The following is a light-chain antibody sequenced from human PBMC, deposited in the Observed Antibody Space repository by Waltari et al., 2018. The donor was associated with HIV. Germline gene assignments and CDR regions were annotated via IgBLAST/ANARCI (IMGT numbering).Light chain of an antibody. V-gene: IGLV1-47*01. J-gene: IGLJ3*02. CDR3: AAWDGSLSGFWV. Sequence: QSVLTQPPSASGTPGQRVTISCSGSSSNLGSNYVSWYQQLPGTAPELIIYRNNPRPSGFPDRFSGSKSATSASLAISGLRSEDEADYYCAAWDGSLSGFWVFGGGTKLAVL. CDR1: SSNLGSNY. CDR2: RNN.